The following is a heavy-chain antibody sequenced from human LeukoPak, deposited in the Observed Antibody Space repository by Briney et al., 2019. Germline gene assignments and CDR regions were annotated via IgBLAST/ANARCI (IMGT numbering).Heavy chain of an antibody. V-gene: IGHV4-30-2*01. CDR2: IYHSGST. CDR3: ARGGSTPRWFDP. Sequence: PSETLSLTCAVSGGSISSGGYSWSWIRQPPGKGLEWIGNIYHSGSTYYNPSLKSRVTISVDRSKNQFSLKLSSVTAADTAVYYCARGGSTPRWFDPWGQGTLVTVSS. CDR1: GGSISSGGYS. J-gene: IGHJ5*02. D-gene: IGHD2-15*01.